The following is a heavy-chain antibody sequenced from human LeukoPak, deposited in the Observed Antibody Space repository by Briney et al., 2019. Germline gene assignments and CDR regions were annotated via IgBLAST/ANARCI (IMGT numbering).Heavy chain of an antibody. Sequence: SETLSLTCTVSGGSISSYYWSWIRQPPGKGLEWIGYIYYSGSTNYNPSLKSRVTISVDTSKNQFSLKLSSVTAADTAVYYCAREVNSSGCFDPWGQGTLVTVSS. J-gene: IGHJ5*02. CDR1: GGSISSYY. D-gene: IGHD6-19*01. CDR3: AREVNSSGCFDP. V-gene: IGHV4-59*01. CDR2: IYYSGST.